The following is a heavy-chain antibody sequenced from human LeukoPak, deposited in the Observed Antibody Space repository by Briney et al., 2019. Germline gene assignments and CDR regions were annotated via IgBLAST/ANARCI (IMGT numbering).Heavy chain of an antibody. J-gene: IGHJ4*02. D-gene: IGHD3-22*01. CDR2: IYTSGST. CDR3: ARGRDYYDSSGLYDY. Sequence: TSETLSLTCTVSGGSISSYYWSWIRQPAGKGLEWIGRIYTSGSTNYNPSLKSRVTISVDTSKNQFSLKLSSVTAADTAVYYCARGRDYYDSSGLYDYWGQGTLVTVSS. CDR1: GGSISSYY. V-gene: IGHV4-4*07.